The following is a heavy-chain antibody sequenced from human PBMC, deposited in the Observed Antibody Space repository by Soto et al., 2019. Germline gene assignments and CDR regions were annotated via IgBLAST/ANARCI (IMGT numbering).Heavy chain of an antibody. CDR3: ARGHSGSSGLSYFDY. Sequence: GASVKVSCKASGYTFTSYGISWVRQTPGQGLEWMGWISAYNGNTNYAQKLQGRVTMTTDTSTSTAYMELRSLRSDDTAVYYCARGHSGSSGLSYFDYWGQGTLVTVSS. V-gene: IGHV1-18*01. CDR1: GYTFTSYG. CDR2: ISAYNGNT. J-gene: IGHJ4*02. D-gene: IGHD3-10*01.